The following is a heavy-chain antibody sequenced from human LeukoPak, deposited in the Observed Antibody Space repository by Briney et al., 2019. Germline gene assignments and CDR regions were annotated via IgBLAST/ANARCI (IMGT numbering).Heavy chain of an antibody. CDR1: GFTFDDCD. D-gene: IGHD6-19*01. Sequence: PGGSLRLSCAASGFTFDDCDMQGVRRAPGRGREWGSGNSWNSGSIGYADSVKGRFTISRDNAKNSLYMQMNSLRAEDMALYYCAKDRQQWLVQDFDYWGQGTLVTVSS. CDR3: AKDRQQWLVQDFDY. CDR2: NSWNSGSI. V-gene: IGHV3-9*03. J-gene: IGHJ4*02.